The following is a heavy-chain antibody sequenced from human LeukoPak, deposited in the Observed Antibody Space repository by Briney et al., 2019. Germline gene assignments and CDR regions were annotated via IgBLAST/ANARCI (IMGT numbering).Heavy chain of an antibody. D-gene: IGHD6-13*01. Sequence: PSETLSLTCTVSGGSISSYYWSWIRQPPGKGLEWIGYIYTSGSTNYNPSLKSRVTISVDTSKNQFSVKLSSVTAADTAVYYCARHAIAAAGISRFDPWGQGTLVTVSS. V-gene: IGHV4-4*09. J-gene: IGHJ5*02. CDR3: ARHAIAAAGISRFDP. CDR1: GGSISSYY. CDR2: IYTSGST.